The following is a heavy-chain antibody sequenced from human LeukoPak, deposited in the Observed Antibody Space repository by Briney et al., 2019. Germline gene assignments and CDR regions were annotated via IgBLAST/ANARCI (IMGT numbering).Heavy chain of an antibody. Sequence: GASVKVSCKASGGTFSSYAISWVRQAPGQGLEWMGRIIPILGIANYAQKFQGRVTITADKSTSTAYMELSSLRSEDTAVYYCARSGSSGCPDYWGQGTLVTVSS. CDR2: IIPILGIA. D-gene: IGHD6-19*01. V-gene: IGHV1-69*04. CDR1: GGTFSSYA. CDR3: ARSGSSGCPDY. J-gene: IGHJ4*02.